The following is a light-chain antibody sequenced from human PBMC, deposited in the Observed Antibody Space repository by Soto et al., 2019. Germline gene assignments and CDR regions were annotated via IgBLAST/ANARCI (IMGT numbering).Light chain of an antibody. V-gene: IGKV1-5*03. CDR3: LQDYTYPLT. Sequence: DIQMSQSSSTLSGSVGDRFTITCRASQSISSWLAWYQQKPGKAPKLLIYKASSLQSGVPSRFSGSASGTDFTLTISSLQPEDFATYYCLQDYTYPLTFCGGTKVDI. J-gene: IGKJ4*01. CDR2: KAS. CDR1: QSISSW.